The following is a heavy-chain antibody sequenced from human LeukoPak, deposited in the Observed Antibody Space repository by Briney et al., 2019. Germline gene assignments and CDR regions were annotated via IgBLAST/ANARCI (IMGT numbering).Heavy chain of an antibody. CDR3: ARTSRHFYGSGSNLTPWPADMDV. Sequence: SETLSLTCTVSGGSINSYYWTWIRQPPGKGLEWIGYIYYSGSTHYNPSLNSRVTISMDTSKNHFSLKLSSVTAADAAIYYCARTSRHFYGSGSNLTPWPADMDVWGQGTKVTVSS. D-gene: IGHD3-10*01. CDR2: IYYSGST. J-gene: IGHJ6*02. V-gene: IGHV4-59*01. CDR1: GGSINSYY.